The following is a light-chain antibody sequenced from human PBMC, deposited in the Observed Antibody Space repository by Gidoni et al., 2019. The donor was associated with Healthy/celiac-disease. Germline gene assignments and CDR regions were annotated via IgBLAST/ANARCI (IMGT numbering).Light chain of an antibody. V-gene: IGKV3-15*01. J-gene: IGKJ4*01. CDR2: VAS. Sequence: IVMTPSPATLSVSPGERATLSCRASQSISSNLAWSQQKPGQAPRLLIYVASTRATGIPARFSGSGSGREFTLTISSLQSEDFAVYYCQQYNNWPPLTFGGGTKVEIK. CDR3: QQYNNWPPLT. CDR1: QSISSN.